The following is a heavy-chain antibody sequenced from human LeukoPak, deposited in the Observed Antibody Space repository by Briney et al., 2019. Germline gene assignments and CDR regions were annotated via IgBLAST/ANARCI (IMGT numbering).Heavy chain of an antibody. D-gene: IGHD6-19*01. Sequence: SVKVSCKASGGTFSSYAISWVRQAPGQGLEWMGRIIPILGIANYAQKFQGRVTITADKSTSTAYMELSSLRFEDTAVYYCARGLAVNSSGWYSWYYYYYGMDVWGQGTTVTVSS. CDR3: ARGLAVNSSGWYSWYYYYYGMDV. CDR1: GGTFSSYA. J-gene: IGHJ6*02. V-gene: IGHV1-69*04. CDR2: IIPILGIA.